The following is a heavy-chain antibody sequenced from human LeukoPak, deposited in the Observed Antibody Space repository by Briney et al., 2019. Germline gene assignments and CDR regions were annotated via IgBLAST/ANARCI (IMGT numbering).Heavy chain of an antibody. Sequence: NPSETLSLTCTVSGGSISSSSHYWGWIRQPPGKGLEWIGSISNSGGTYYNPSLKSRVTISVDTSNNQFSLKLSSVTAADTAVYYCATTTIRLGYWGQGTLVTVSS. CDR2: ISNSGGT. CDR3: ATTTIRLGY. D-gene: IGHD1-26*01. V-gene: IGHV4-39*07. CDR1: GGSISSSSHY. J-gene: IGHJ4*02.